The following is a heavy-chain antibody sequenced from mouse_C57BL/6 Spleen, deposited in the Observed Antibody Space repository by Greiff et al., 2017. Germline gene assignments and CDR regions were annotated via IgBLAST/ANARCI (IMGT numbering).Heavy chain of an antibody. V-gene: IGHV1-26*01. CDR3: SRDYDHSAY. CDR2: INPNNGGT. J-gene: IGHJ3*01. Sequence: VQLQQSGPELVKPGASVKISCKASGYTFTDYYMNWVKQSHGKSLEWIGDINPNNGGTSYKQKFKGKATLTVDKSSSPSYMWLRSLTFEDSAVYYFSRDYDHSAYWGQGTLVTVSA. CDR1: GYTFTDYY. D-gene: IGHD2-4*01.